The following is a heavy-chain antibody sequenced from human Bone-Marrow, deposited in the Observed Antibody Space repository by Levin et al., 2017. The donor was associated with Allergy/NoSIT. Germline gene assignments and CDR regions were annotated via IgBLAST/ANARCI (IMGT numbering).Heavy chain of an antibody. J-gene: IGHJ4*02. CDR1: GFTFSDYY. CDR3: ARDGEEDEYSDPIFDS. D-gene: IGHD3-10*01. V-gene: IGHV3-11*01. CDR2: IGSRGTKI. Sequence: GGSLRLSCVASGFTFSDYYMTWIRQAPGKGLEWVSFIGSRGTKIHYAESVKGRFTISRDNAKNSLYLQMNSLRADDTAVYYCARDGEEDEYSDPIFDSWGQGTLVTVSS.